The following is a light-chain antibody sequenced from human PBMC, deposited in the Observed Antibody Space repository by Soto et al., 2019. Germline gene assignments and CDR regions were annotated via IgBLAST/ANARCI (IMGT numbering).Light chain of an antibody. CDR3: QQYNNWPPWT. CDR2: GAS. CDR1: QSVSSN. V-gene: IGKV3-15*01. J-gene: IGKJ1*01. Sequence: TLSVSPGERATLSCRASQSVSSNLAWYQQKPGQAPRLLIYGASTRATGIPARFSGSGSGTEFTLTISSLQSEDFAVYYCQQYNNWPPWTFGQGNKVDIK.